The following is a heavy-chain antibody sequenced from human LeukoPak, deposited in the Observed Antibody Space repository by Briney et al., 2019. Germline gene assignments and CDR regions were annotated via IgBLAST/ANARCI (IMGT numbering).Heavy chain of an antibody. CDR3: AKAGSGYDMYYFDY. D-gene: IGHD5-12*01. V-gene: IGHV3-9*01. CDR1: GFTFDDYA. J-gene: IGHJ4*02. Sequence: GRSLRLSCAASGFTFDDYAMHWVRQAPGKGLEWVSGISWNSGSIGYADSVKGRFTTSRDNAKNSLYLQMNSLRAEDTALYYCAKAGSGYDMYYFDYWGQGTLVTVSS. CDR2: ISWNSGSI.